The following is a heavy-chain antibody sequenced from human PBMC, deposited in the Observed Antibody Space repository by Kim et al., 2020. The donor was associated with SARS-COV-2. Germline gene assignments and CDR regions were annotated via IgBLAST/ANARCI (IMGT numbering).Heavy chain of an antibody. V-gene: IGHV7-4-1*02. J-gene: IGHJ4*02. D-gene: IGHD1-1*01. CDR1: GYTFTSYA. CDR2: INTNTGNP. Sequence: ASVKVCKASGYTFTSYAMNWVRQAPGQGLEWMGWINTNTGNPTYAQGFTGRFVFSLDTSVSTAYLQISSLKAEDTAVYYCARSLTAGNTNWGQGTLVTVSS. CDR3: ARSLTAGNTN.